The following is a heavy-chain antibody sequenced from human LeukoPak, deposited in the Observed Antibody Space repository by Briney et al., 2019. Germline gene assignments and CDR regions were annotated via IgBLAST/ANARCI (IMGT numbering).Heavy chain of an antibody. CDR1: EFTVSRNY. V-gene: IGHV3-53*01. Sequence: GGSLRLSCTASEFTVSRNYMLWVRQAPGKGLEWVSLIFSNGDTHNADSVKGRFTISRDTSKNTVSLQMNSLRVGDTAMYYCTRDQMNYWGQGTLVTVSS. J-gene: IGHJ4*02. D-gene: IGHD5-24*01. CDR3: TRDQMNY. CDR2: IFSNGDT.